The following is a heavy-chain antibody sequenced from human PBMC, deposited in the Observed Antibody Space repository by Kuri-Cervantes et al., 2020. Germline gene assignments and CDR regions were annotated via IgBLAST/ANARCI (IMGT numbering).Heavy chain of an antibody. D-gene: IGHD3-22*01. CDR2: FDPENAET. CDR1: GYTLTEIS. CDR3: ARGYYDSRGFSYWYFDL. V-gene: IGHV1-24*01. J-gene: IGHJ2*01. Sequence: ASVKVSCKVSGYTLTEISMHWVRQAPGKGLEWMGGFDPENAETIYAQNFQGRVTVTEDTSTDTAYMELSSLRSEDTALYYCARGYYDSRGFSYWYFDLWGRGTLVTVSS.